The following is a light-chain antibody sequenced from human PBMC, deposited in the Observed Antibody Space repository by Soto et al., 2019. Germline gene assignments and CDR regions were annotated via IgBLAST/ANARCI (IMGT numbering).Light chain of an antibody. Sequence: MTQSPGPLSVSPGETATLSCRASQSVSSNLAWYQQKPGQAPRLLIYGASTRATGVPARFSGSGSGTEFTLTITSLQSEDFAMYYCQPYDNWPPVTFGQGTKVDIK. V-gene: IGKV3-15*01. J-gene: IGKJ1*01. CDR1: QSVSSN. CDR2: GAS. CDR3: QPYDNWPPVT.